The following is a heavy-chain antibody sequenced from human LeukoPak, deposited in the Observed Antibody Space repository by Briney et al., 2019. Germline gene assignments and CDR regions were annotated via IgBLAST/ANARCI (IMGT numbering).Heavy chain of an antibody. CDR1: GFTFSSYG. V-gene: IGHV3-30*18. J-gene: IGHJ3*02. Sequence: PGGSLRLSCAASGFTFSSYGMHWVRHAPGKGLEWVAVISNDGSNKYYAHSVKGPFTISRDNSKNTLYLQMNSLRAEATALYYCAKFDSSGYSWTIRDAFDIWGQGTMVTVSS. D-gene: IGHD3-22*01. CDR3: AKFDSSGYSWTIRDAFDI. CDR2: ISNDGSNK.